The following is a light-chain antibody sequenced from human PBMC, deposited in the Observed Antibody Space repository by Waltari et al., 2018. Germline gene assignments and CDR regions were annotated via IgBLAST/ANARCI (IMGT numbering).Light chain of an antibody. CDR3: KQVNSRPHT. J-gene: IGKJ4*01. CDR2: TVS. Sequence: SDINSYLQWVQQRPGQSPRLLIYTVSKREYGVPDRFSGSGSGTDFTLKISRVQAEDVAVYYCKQVNSRPHTFGRGTKLEIK. V-gene: IGKV2-30*01. CDR1: SDINSY.